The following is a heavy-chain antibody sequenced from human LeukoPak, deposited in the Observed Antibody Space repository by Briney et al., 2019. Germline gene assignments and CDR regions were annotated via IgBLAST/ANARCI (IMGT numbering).Heavy chain of an antibody. Sequence: ASVKVSCKASGYTFTSYGISRVRQAPGQGLEWMGWISAYNGNTNYAQKLQGRVTMTTDTSTSTAYMELRSLRSDDTAVYYCARASGDSSGYSPELYWGQGTLVTVSS. D-gene: IGHD3-22*01. V-gene: IGHV1-18*01. CDR2: ISAYNGNT. CDR1: GYTFTSYG. J-gene: IGHJ4*02. CDR3: ARASGDSSGYSPELY.